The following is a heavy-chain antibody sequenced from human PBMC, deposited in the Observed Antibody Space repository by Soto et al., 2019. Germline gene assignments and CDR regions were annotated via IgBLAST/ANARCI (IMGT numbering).Heavy chain of an antibody. CDR2: INHSGST. CDR1: GGSFSGYY. V-gene: IGHV4-34*01. J-gene: IGHJ6*02. Sequence: PSETLSLTCAVYGGSFSGYYWSWIRQPPGKGLEWIGEINHSGSTNYNPSLKSRVTISVDTSKNQFSLKLSSVTAADTAVYYCASSSGSGSYSSLYYYGMDVWGQGTTVTVS. CDR3: ASSSGSGSYSSLYYYGMDV. D-gene: IGHD3-10*01.